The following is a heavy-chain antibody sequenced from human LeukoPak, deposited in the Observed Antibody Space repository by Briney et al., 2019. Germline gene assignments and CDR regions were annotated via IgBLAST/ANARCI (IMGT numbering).Heavy chain of an antibody. D-gene: IGHD6-19*01. V-gene: IGHV3-21*01. CDR1: GFTFGSYS. CDR3: ARDGGVGRIAVAGTFDY. J-gene: IGHJ4*02. CDR2: ISSSSGYI. Sequence: PGGSLRLSCAASGFTFGSYSMNWVRQAPGKGLEWVSSISSSSGYIYYADSVKGRFTISRDNAKNSLYLQMNSLRAEDTAVYYCARDGGVGRIAVAGTFDYWGQGTLVTVSS.